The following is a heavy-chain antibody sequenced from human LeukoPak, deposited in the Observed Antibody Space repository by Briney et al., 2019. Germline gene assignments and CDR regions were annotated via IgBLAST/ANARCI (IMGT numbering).Heavy chain of an antibody. CDR1: GFTFSTYV. CDR3: AKDATTVTTYLDY. CDR2: ISWNSGSI. D-gene: IGHD4-17*01. J-gene: IGHJ4*02. Sequence: GGSLRLSCAASGFTFSTYVMSWVRQAPGKGLEWVSGISWNSGSIGYADSVKGRFTISRDNAKNSLYLQMNSLRAEDTALYYCAKDATTVTTYLDYWGQGTLVTVSS. V-gene: IGHV3-9*01.